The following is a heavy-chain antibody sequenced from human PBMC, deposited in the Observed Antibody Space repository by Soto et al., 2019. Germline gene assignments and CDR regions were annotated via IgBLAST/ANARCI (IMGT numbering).Heavy chain of an antibody. V-gene: IGHV3-11*01. CDR2: ISGDATTT. Sequence: GGSLRLSCAASGFRFSDHYMTWIRQAPGKGLEWVSKISGDATTTYYADSVKGRFTVSRDNAKNSVYLQMNSLRVEDTAVYYCASDPYYYASGFWGQGTLVTVSS. D-gene: IGHD3-10*01. CDR3: ASDPYYYASGF. CDR1: GFRFSDHY. J-gene: IGHJ4*02.